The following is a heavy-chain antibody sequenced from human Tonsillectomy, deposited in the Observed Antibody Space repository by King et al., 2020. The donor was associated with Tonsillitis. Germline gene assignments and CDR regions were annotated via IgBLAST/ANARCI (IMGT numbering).Heavy chain of an antibody. Sequence: QLVQSGAEVKKPGSSVRVSCKASGGTFSSSAISWVRRAPGQGLEWMGGIIPIVGTSHYAQRFQGRVTITADESTTTAYMELSSLRSEDTAVYYCARGYCRGTACYNNPHYYYYYMDVWGKGTTVTVSS. CDR1: GGTFSSSA. CDR3: ARGYCRGTACYNNPHYYYYYMDV. CDR2: IIPIVGTS. J-gene: IGHJ6*03. D-gene: IGHD2-21*02. V-gene: IGHV1-69*19.